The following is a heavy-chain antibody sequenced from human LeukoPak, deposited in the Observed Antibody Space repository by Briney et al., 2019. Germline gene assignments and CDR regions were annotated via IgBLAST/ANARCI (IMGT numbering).Heavy chain of an antibody. J-gene: IGHJ4*02. CDR3: ATATVLRFLEWLFDY. CDR1: GYTLTGLS. CDR2: FDPEDGET. D-gene: IGHD3-3*01. Sequence: ASVKVSCKVSGYTLTGLSMHWVRQAPGKGLEWMGSFDPEDGETIYAQKFQGRVTMTEDTSTDTAYMELSSLRSEDTAVYYCATATVLRFLEWLFDYWGQGTLVTVSS. V-gene: IGHV1-24*01.